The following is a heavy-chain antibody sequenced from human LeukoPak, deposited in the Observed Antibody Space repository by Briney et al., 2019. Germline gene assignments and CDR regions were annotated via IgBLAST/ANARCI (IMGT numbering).Heavy chain of an antibody. CDR1: GGSISSGSYY. V-gene: IGHV4-61*02. CDR2: IYTSGST. D-gene: IGHD3-16*01. Sequence: PSETLSLTXTVSGGSISSGSYYWSWIRQPAGKGLEWIGRIYTSGSTNYNPSLKSRVTISVDTSKNQFSLKLSSVTAADTAVYSCARSPVWWFDPWGQGTLVTVSS. J-gene: IGHJ5*02. CDR3: ARSPVWWFDP.